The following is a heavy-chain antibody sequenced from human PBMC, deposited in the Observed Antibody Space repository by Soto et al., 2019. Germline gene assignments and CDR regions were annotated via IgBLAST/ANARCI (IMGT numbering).Heavy chain of an antibody. D-gene: IGHD1-1*01. CDR1: GFSLSTTRVG. CDR2: LYRDDDK. Sequence: QITLKASGPTLVKPTQTLTLTCTFSGFSLSTTRVGVGWIRPPPGEALECFALLYRDDDKLYSPSLKRRLTITKDTSKNQVVLTLTNMAPVDTATYYCAHSKTSGMRGYFDYWGQGTLVTVSS. J-gene: IGHJ4*02. CDR3: AHSKTSGMRGYFDY. V-gene: IGHV2-5*02.